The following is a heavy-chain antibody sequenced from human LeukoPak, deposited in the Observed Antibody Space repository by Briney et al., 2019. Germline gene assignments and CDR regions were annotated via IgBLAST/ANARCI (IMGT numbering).Heavy chain of an antibody. J-gene: IGHJ6*03. D-gene: IGHD4-17*01. CDR2: IYYSGST. CDR1: GGSISSYY. Sequence: SETLSLTCTVSGGSISSYYWNWIRQPPGKGLEWIGYIYYSGSTSYNPSLKSRVTISVDTSKNQFSLKLSSVTAADTAVYYCARRPTVTTRYYYYYYMDVWGKGTTVTISS. V-gene: IGHV4-59*12. CDR3: ARRPTVTTRYYYYYYMDV.